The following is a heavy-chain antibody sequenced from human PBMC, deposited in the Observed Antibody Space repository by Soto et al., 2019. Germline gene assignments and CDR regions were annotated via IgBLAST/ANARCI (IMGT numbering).Heavy chain of an antibody. D-gene: IGHD6-19*01. CDR3: ARDEYSSGWYVYFDY. CDR2: ISAYNGNT. Sequence: ASVKVSCKASGYTFTSYGIRWVRQAPGQGLEWMGWISAYNGNTNYAQKLQGRVTMTTDTSTSTAYMELRSLRSDDTAVYYCARDEYSSGWYVYFDYWGQGTLVTVSS. J-gene: IGHJ4*02. CDR1: GYTFTSYG. V-gene: IGHV1-18*01.